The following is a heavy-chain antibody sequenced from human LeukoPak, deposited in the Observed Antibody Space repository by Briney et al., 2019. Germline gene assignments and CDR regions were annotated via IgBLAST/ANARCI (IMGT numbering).Heavy chain of an antibody. CDR3: ARDGYYDSSGEAFDI. J-gene: IGHJ3*02. CDR1: GGSISSYY. D-gene: IGHD3-22*01. Sequence: SETLSLTCTVSGGSISSYYWSWIWQPPGKGLEWIGYIYYSGSTNYNPSLKSRVTISVDTSKNQFSLKLSSVTAADTAVYYCARDGYYDSSGEAFDIWGQGTMVTVSS. CDR2: IYYSGST. V-gene: IGHV4-59*01.